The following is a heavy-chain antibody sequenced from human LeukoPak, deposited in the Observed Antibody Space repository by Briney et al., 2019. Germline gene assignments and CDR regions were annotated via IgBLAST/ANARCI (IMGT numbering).Heavy chain of an antibody. CDR3: VRDYSSGWVDY. CDR2: ISVSATNT. Sequence: GGSLRLSCAASGFTFSSFDMTWVRQAPGKGLEWVSTISVSATNTYYADSVKGRLTISRDNSKNTLYLQMNSLRADDTAVYYCVRDYSSGWVDYWGQGTLVTVSS. V-gene: IGHV3-23*01. J-gene: IGHJ4*02. CDR1: GFTFSSFD. D-gene: IGHD6-19*01.